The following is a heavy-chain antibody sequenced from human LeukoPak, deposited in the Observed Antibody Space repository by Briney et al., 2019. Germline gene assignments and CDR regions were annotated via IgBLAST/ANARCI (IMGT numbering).Heavy chain of an antibody. CDR3: ARDRWFGEDYYYYYYMDV. D-gene: IGHD3-10*01. CDR1: GGSISSGDYY. V-gene: IGHV4-30-4*08. Sequence: PSQTLSLTCTVSGGSISSGDYYWSWIRQPPGKGLEWIGYIYYSGSTYYNPSLKSRVTISVDTSKNQSSLKLSSVTAADTAVYYCARDRWFGEDYYYYYYMDVWGKGTTVTVSS. CDR2: IYYSGST. J-gene: IGHJ6*03.